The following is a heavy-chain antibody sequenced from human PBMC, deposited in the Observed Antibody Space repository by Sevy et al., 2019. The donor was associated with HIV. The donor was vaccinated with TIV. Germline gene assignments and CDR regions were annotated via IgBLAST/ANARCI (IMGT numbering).Heavy chain of an antibody. D-gene: IGHD6-13*01. CDR3: AKNRIGVSSWPNHDY. V-gene: IGHV3-23*01. CDR1: GFTFSSYA. Sequence: GGSLRLSCAASGFTFSSYAMSWVRQAPGKGLEWVSAISGSGGSTYYADSVKGRFTISRDNSKNTLYLQMNSLRAEDTAVYYCAKNRIGVSSWPNHDYWGQGTLVTVSS. J-gene: IGHJ4*02. CDR2: ISGSGGST.